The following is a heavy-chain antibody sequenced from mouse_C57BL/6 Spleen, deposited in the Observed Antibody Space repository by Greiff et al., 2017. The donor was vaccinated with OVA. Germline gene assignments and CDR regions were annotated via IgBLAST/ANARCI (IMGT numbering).Heavy chain of an antibody. J-gene: IGHJ4*01. CDR1: GYTFTDYY. Sequence: VQLQQSGPELVKPGASVKISCKASGYTFTDYYMNWVKQSHGKSLEWIGDINPNNGGTSYNQKFKGKATLTVDKSSSTAYMELRSLTSEDSAVYYCARSGDDYDGGMAMDYWGQGTSVTVSS. D-gene: IGHD2-4*01. CDR2: INPNNGGT. CDR3: ARSGDDYDGGMAMDY. V-gene: IGHV1-26*01.